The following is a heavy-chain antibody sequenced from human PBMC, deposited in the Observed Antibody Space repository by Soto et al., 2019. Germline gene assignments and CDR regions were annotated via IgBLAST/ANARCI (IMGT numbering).Heavy chain of an antibody. Sequence: PGGSLRLSCAASGFTFSSYSMNWVRQAPGKGLEWVSSISSSSSYIYYADSVKGRFTISRDNAKNSLYLQMNSLRAEDTAVYYCARDFEVYYYDSSGHQWHFDYWVQGTLVTVSS. CDR3: ARDFEVYYYDSSGHQWHFDY. J-gene: IGHJ4*02. V-gene: IGHV3-21*01. CDR2: ISSSSSYI. D-gene: IGHD3-22*01. CDR1: GFTFSSYS.